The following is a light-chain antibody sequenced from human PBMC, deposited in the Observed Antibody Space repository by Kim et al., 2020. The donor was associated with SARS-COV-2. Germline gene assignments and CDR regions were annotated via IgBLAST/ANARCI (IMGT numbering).Light chain of an antibody. Sequence: SYELTQPPSVSVSPGQTARITCSGDALPNQYAYWYQHKPGQAPNVVIYKDSERPSGIPERFSGSSSGTTVTLTISGVQAEDEADYYCQSADSSGTSWVFG. CDR1: ALPNQY. J-gene: IGLJ3*02. V-gene: IGLV3-25*03. CDR3: QSADSSGTSWV. CDR2: KDS.